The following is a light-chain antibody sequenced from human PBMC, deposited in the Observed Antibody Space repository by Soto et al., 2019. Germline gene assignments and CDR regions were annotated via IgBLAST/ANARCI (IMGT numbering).Light chain of an antibody. J-gene: IGKJ1*01. CDR2: DAS. CDR3: QQYNSYPST. CDR1: QSISTW. Sequence: DIQMTQSPSTLSASVGDRVTIICRASQSISTWLAWYQLKPGKAPKLLIYDASTLEGGVPSRFSGIGSRTEFTLTITSLQTDDVATYYCQQYNSYPSTFGQGTKV. V-gene: IGKV1-5*02.